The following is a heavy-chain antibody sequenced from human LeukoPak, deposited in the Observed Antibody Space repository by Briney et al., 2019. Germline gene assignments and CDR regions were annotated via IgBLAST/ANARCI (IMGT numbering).Heavy chain of an antibody. CDR2: INHSGST. Sequence: SETLSLTCAVYGGSFSGYYWSWIRQPPGKGLEWIGEINHSGSTNYNPSLKSRVTISVDTSKNQFSLKLSSVTAADTAVYYCARGPSDFWSGYFFDYWGQGTLVTASS. V-gene: IGHV4-34*01. CDR1: GGSFSGYY. CDR3: ARGPSDFWSGYFFDY. J-gene: IGHJ4*02. D-gene: IGHD3-3*01.